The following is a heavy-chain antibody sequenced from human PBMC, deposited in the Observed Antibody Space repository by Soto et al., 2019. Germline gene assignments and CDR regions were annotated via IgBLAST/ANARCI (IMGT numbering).Heavy chain of an antibody. V-gene: IGHV3-30*18. CDR1: GFSFSSYA. CDR3: AKASKTTTVKGMDV. Sequence: PGGSLRLSCAASGFSFSSYATHLVRQAPGKGLEGVAVISYEGSNKYYGDSVKGRFTISRDNSKNTLYLQMGSLRSDDTAVYYCAKASKTTTVKGMDVWGQGTTVTVSS. D-gene: IGHD4-17*01. J-gene: IGHJ6*02. CDR2: ISYEGSNK.